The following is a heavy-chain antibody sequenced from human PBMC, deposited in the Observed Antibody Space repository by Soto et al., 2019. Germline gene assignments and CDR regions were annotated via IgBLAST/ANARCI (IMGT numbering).Heavy chain of an antibody. CDR2: INGDGTIT. J-gene: IGHJ4*02. V-gene: IGHV3-74*01. Sequence: EEPLVESGGGLVQPGGSLRLSCAASGFTFSTYWMHWVRQAPGKGLVWVSRINGDGTITSYTGSVKGRFTISRDNAKNTLYLQMNSLRAEDTAVYYCARAGEGFDYWGQGSLVTVSS. CDR1: GFTFSTYW. D-gene: IGHD7-27*01. CDR3: ARAGEGFDY.